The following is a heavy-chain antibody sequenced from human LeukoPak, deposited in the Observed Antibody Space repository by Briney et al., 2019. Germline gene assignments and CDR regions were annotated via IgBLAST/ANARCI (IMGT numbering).Heavy chain of an antibody. CDR2: ISSSSSYI. CDR3: ARMDSSSEFDY. V-gene: IGHV3-21*01. CDR1: GFTFSSYS. D-gene: IGHD6-6*01. Sequence: GGSLRLSGAASGFTFSSYSMNWVRQAPGKGLEWVSSISSSSSYIYYADSVKGRFTISRGNAKNSLYLQMNSLRAEDTAVYYCARMDSSSEFDYWGQGTLVTVSS. J-gene: IGHJ4*02.